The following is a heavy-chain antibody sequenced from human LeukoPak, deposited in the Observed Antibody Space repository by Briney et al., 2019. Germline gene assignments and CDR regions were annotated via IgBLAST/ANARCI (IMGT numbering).Heavy chain of an antibody. V-gene: IGHV3-53*01. J-gene: IGHJ4*02. D-gene: IGHD3-10*01. Sequence: GGSLRLSCAASGFTVSSIYMSWVRQAPGKGLEWVSLIYIGGSTFYADSVKGRFTISRDNSKNTLYLQMNRLRAEDTAVYYCARENYFGSRTYFDYWGQGTLVTVSS. CDR2: IYIGGST. CDR1: GFTVSSIY. CDR3: ARENYFGSRTYFDY.